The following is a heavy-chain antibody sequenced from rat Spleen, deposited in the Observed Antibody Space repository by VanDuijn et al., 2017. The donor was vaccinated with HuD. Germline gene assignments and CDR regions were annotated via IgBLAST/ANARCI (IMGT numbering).Heavy chain of an antibody. Sequence: EVQLVESGGGAVQPGRSMKLSCAASGLSFSNYDMAWVRQAPTKGLEWVAYISTGGDNTYYRDSVKGRFTISRDNAKSTLYLQLDSLRSEDTATYYCATDTFYDGTYYPGGFDYWGQGVMVTVSS. D-gene: IGHD1-12*02. CDR2: ISTGGDNT. CDR3: ATDTFYDGTYYPGGFDY. CDR1: GLSFSNYD. V-gene: IGHV5-25*01. J-gene: IGHJ2*01.